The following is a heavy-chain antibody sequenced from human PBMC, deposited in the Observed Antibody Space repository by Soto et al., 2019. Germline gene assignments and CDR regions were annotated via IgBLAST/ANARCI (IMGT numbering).Heavy chain of an antibody. J-gene: IGHJ6*02. CDR2: IIPIFDTA. V-gene: IGHV1-69*13. D-gene: IGHD1-1*01. CDR3: ARNGTQTGYSYGMDV. CDR1: SGTFSDFT. Sequence: SVKVSFKASSGTFSDFTINWVRQAPGQRLEWMGGIIPIFDTANYAEKFQGRVTITADESTSTSFMEVSSLRSEDTAVYYCARNGTQTGYSYGMDVWGQGTMVTVSS.